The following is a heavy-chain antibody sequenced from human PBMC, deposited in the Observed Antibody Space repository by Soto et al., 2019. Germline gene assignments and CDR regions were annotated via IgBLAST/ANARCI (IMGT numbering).Heavy chain of an antibody. CDR2: ISGSGGST. J-gene: IGHJ4*02. Sequence: GGSLRLSCAASGFTFSSYAMSWVRQAPGKGLEWVSAISGSGGSTYYADSVKGRFTISRDNTKNTLYLQMNSLRAEDTAVYYCSNLDYSDYPDYWGQGTLVTVSS. CDR3: SNLDYSDYPDY. CDR1: GFTFSSYA. D-gene: IGHD4-17*01. V-gene: IGHV3-23*01.